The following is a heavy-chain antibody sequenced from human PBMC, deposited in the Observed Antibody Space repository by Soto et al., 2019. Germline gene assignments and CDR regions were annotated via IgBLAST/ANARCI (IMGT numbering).Heavy chain of an antibody. CDR2: IYYSGST. CDR1: GGSISSGDYY. CDR3: ARAPPLKYTYGLRGAFDI. Sequence: SETLSLTCTVSGGSISSGDYYWSWIRLPPGKGLEWIGYIYYSGSTYYNPSLKSRVTISVDTSKNQFSLKLSSVTAADTAVYYCARAPPLKYTYGLRGAFDIWGQGTMVTVSS. J-gene: IGHJ3*02. V-gene: IGHV4-30-4*01. D-gene: IGHD5-18*01.